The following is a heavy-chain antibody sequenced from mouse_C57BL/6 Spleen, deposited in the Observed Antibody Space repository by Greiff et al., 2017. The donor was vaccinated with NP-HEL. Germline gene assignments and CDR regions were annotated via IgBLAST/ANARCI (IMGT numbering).Heavy chain of an antibody. CDR3: ARSRYASYYFDY. V-gene: IGHV1-80*01. Sequence: QVQLQQSGAELVKPGASVKISCKASGYAFSSYWMNWVKQRPGKGLEWIGQIYPGDGDTNYNGKFKGKATLTADKSSSTAYMQLSSLTSEDSAVYFCARSRYASYYFDYWGQGTTLTVSS. CDR2: IYPGDGDT. J-gene: IGHJ2*01. CDR1: GYAFSSYW. D-gene: IGHD1-1*01.